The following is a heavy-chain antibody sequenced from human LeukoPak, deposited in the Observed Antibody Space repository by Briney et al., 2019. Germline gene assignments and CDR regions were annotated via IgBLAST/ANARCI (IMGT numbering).Heavy chain of an antibody. CDR2: IIPIFGTA. D-gene: IGHD3-10*01. CDR3: ARADYYGSGSYRTLDHYYYGMDV. Sequence: ASVTVSCTSSGGTFSIYAISWVRQAPGQGLEWMGGIIPIFGTANYAQKFQGRVTITADESTSTAYMELSSLRSEDTAVYYCARADYYGSGSYRTLDHYYYGMDVWGQGTTVTVSS. CDR1: GGTFSIYA. V-gene: IGHV1-69*13. J-gene: IGHJ6*02.